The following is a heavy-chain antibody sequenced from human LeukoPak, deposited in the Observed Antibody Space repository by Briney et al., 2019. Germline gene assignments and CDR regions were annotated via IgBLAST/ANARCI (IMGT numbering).Heavy chain of an antibody. CDR3: ARDKTYYYDSSDAFDI. CDR2: IIPIFGIA. J-gene: IGHJ3*02. D-gene: IGHD3-22*01. CDR1: GGTFSSYA. Sequence: GASVKVSCTASGGTFSSYAISWVRQAPGQGLEWMGRIIPIFGIANYAQKFQGRVTITADKSTSTAYMELSSLRSEDTAVYYCARDKTYYYDSSDAFDIWGQGTMVTVSS. V-gene: IGHV1-69*04.